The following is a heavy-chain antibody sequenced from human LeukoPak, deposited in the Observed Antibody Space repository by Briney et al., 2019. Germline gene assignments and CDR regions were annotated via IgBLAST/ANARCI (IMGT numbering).Heavy chain of an antibody. Sequence: ASVNVSCKASGDTFTGYYMHWVRQAPGQGLEWMGWINPNSGGTNYAQKFQGRVTMTRDTSISTAYMELSRLRSDDTAVYYCAREGPMTTVTTVDYWGQGTLVTVSS. V-gene: IGHV1-2*02. CDR3: AREGPMTTVTTVDY. CDR2: INPNSGGT. CDR1: GDTFTGYY. D-gene: IGHD4-11*01. J-gene: IGHJ4*02.